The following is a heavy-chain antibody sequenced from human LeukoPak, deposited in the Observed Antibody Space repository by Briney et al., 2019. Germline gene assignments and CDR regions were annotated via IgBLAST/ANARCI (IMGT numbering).Heavy chain of an antibody. CDR1: GGTFSSYA. CDR2: IIPILGIA. D-gene: IGHD3-22*01. V-gene: IGHV1-69*04. Sequence: SVKVSCKASGGTFSSYAISWVRQAPGQGLEWMGRIIPILGIANYAQKFQGRVTITADKSTSTAYMELSSLRSEDTAVYYCASIYDSRNYYFDYWGQGTLVAVSS. CDR3: ASIYDSRNYYFDY. J-gene: IGHJ4*02.